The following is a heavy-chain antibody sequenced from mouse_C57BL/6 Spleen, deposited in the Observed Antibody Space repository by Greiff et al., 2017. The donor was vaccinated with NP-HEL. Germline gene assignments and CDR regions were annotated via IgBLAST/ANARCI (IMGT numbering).Heavy chain of an antibody. J-gene: IGHJ3*01. D-gene: IGHD2-5*01. Sequence: VQLQQSGAELVRPGASVKLSCKASGYTFTDYYINWVKQRPGQGLEWIARIYPGSGNTYYNEKFKGKATLTAEKSSSTAYMQLSSLTSEDSAVYFCARAYSNLKFAYWGQGTLVTVSA. CDR1: GYTFTDYY. CDR3: ARAYSNLKFAY. V-gene: IGHV1-76*01. CDR2: IYPGSGNT.